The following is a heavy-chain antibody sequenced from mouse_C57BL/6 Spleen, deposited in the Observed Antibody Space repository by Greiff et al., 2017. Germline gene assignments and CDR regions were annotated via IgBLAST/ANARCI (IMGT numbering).Heavy chain of an antibody. V-gene: IGHV1-50*01. CDR3: ARGIYYGSSSRYYYAMDY. Sequence: QVQLQQPGAELVKPGASVKLSCKASGYTFTSYWMQWVKQRPGQGLEWIGELDPSDSYTNYNQKFKGKATLTVATSSSTAYLRLSSLTSEDSAVYYCARGIYYGSSSRYYYAMDYWCQGTSVTVSS. CDR1: GYTFTSYW. CDR2: LDPSDSYT. J-gene: IGHJ4*01. D-gene: IGHD1-1*01.